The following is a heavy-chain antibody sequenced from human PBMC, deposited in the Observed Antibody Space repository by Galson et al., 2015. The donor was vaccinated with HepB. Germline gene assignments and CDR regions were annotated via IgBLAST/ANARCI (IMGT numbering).Heavy chain of an antibody. V-gene: IGHV7-4-1*02. CDR1: GYTFTSYA. CDR3: AGAGYNEYWDSTVVTPGKFDY. Sequence: SVKVSCKASGYTFTSYAMNWVRQAPGQGLEWMGWINTNTGNPTYAQGFTGRFVFSLDTSVSTAYLQISSLKAEDTAVYYCAGAGYNEYWDSTVVTPGKFDYWGQGTLVTVSS. J-gene: IGHJ4*02. CDR2: INTNTGNP. D-gene: IGHD4-23*01.